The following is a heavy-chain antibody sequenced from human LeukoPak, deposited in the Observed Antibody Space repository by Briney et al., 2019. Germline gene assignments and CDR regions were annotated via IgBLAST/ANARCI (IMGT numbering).Heavy chain of an antibody. V-gene: IGHV3-64*02. J-gene: IGHJ4*02. CDR2: ISSNGGST. Sequence: GGSLRLSCAASGFTFSSYAMHWVRQAPGKGLEYVAAISSNGGSTYYADSVKGRFTISRDNSKNTLYLQMNSLRAEDTAVYYCARVIFGDYLDYWGQGTLVTVSS. CDR3: ARVIFGDYLDY. D-gene: IGHD2-15*01. CDR1: GFTFSSYA.